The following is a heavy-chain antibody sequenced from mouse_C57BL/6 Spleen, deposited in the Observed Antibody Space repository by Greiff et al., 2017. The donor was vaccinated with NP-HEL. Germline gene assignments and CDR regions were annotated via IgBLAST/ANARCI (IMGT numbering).Heavy chain of an antibody. D-gene: IGHD4-1*01. CDR1: GYSFTSYY. V-gene: IGHV1-42*01. CDR3: ARKGLGLYYAMDY. CDR2: INPSTGGT. J-gene: IGHJ4*01. Sequence: VQLQQSGPELVKPGASVKISCKASGYSFTSYYMNWVKQSPEKSLEWIGEINPSTGGTTYNQKFKAKATLTVDKSSSTAYMQLKSLTSEDSAVYYCARKGLGLYYAMDYWGQGTSVTVSS.